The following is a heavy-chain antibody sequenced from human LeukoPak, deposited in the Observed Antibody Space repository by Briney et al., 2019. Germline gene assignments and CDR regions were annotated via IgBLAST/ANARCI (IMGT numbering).Heavy chain of an antibody. CDR3: ARGPLDSIAARLAYYYHYGMDV. J-gene: IGHJ6*02. CDR1: GGSFSGYY. CDR2: INHSGST. Sequence: SETLSLTCAVYGGSFSGYYWSWIRQPPGKGLEWIGEINHSGSTNYNPSLKSRVTISVDTSKNQFSLKLSSVTAADTAVYYCARGPLDSIAARLAYYYHYGMDVWGQGTTVTVSS. V-gene: IGHV4-34*01. D-gene: IGHD6-6*01.